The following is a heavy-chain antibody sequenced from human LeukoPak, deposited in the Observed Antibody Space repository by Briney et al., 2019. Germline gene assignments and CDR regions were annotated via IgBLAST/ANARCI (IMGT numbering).Heavy chain of an antibody. CDR3: ARGPAPMIRDYYMDV. J-gene: IGHJ6*03. Sequence: SETLSLTCTVSGGSISSYYWSWIRQPPGKGLEWSGYIYYSGSTNYNPSLKSRVTISVDTSKNHFSLKLSSVTAADTAVYDCARGPAPMIRDYYMDVWGKGTTVTVSS. D-gene: IGHD3-10*01. CDR1: GGSISSYY. CDR2: IYYSGST. V-gene: IGHV4-59*01.